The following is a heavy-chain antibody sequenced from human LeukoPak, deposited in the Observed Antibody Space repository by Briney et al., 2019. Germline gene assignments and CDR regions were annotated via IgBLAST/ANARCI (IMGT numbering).Heavy chain of an antibody. D-gene: IGHD2/OR15-2a*01. CDR2: IYPGDSDI. CDR3: ARRGGAGLVQYGY. CDR1: GYSFTSYW. Sequence: GESLKISRKGSGYSFTSYWIGWVRQMPGKGLQWLGIIYPGDSDIRYSPSFQGQVTISADKSISTAYLQWSSLKASDTAMYYCARRGGAGLVQYGYWGQGTLVTVSS. V-gene: IGHV5-51*01. J-gene: IGHJ4*02.